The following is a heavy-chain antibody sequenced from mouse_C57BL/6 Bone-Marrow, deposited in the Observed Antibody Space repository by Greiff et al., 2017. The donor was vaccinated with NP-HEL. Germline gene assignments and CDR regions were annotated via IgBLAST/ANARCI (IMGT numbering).Heavy chain of an antibody. CDR3: ARDANYYYGSSHWYFDV. CDR2: SRNKANDYTT. J-gene: IGHJ1*03. Sequence: EVNLVESGGGLVQSGRSLRLSCATSGFTFSDFYMEWVRQAPGKGLEWIAASRNKANDYTTEYSASVKGRFIVSRDTSQSILYLQMNALRAEDTAIYYCARDANYYYGSSHWYFDVWGTGTTVTVSS. CDR1: GFTFSDFY. V-gene: IGHV7-1*01. D-gene: IGHD1-1*01.